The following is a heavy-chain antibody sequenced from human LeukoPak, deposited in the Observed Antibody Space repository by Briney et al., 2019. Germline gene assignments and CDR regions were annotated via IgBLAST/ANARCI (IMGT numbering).Heavy chain of an antibody. J-gene: IGHJ4*02. CDR2: IYYSGST. CDR1: GGSISSGGYY. CDR3: ARGSHGYSSSSHLGY. D-gene: IGHD6-6*01. V-gene: IGHV4-31*03. Sequence: SETLSLTCTVSGGSISSGGYYWSWIRQHPGKGLEWIGYIYYSGSTYYNPSLKSRVTISVDTSKNQFSLKLSSVTAADTAVYYCARGSHGYSSSSHLGYWGQGTLVTVSS.